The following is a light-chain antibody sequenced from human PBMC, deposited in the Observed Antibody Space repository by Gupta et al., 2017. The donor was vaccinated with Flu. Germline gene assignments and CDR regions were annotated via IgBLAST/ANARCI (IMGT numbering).Light chain of an antibody. CDR2: EVR. CDR3: CSYAGTASLVL. J-gene: IGLJ3*02. CDR1: SSDIGSYNL. V-gene: IGLV2-23*02. Sequence: ITISRTGASSDIGSYNLVSGYQQHPGKAPKLIIYEVRKWPSGVSIRFSGSKSGNTASLTISALQAEDEADYYCCSYAGTASLVLFGAGTRLTVL.